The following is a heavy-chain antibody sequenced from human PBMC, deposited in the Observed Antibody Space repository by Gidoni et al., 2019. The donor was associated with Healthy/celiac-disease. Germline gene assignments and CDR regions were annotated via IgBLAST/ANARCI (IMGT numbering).Heavy chain of an antibody. V-gene: IGHV3-9*01. CDR1: GSTFDDSA. J-gene: IGHJ6*02. Sequence: EVQLVESGGGLVQPGRSLRLSCAASGSTFDDSAMHWVRQAPGKGLEWVSGISWNSGSIGYADSVKGRFTISRDNAKNSLYLQMNRLRAEDTALYYCASFLGGAILGKEGMLDVWGQGTTVTVSS. CDR3: ASFLGGAILGKEGMLDV. D-gene: IGHD3-3*01. CDR2: ISWNSGSI.